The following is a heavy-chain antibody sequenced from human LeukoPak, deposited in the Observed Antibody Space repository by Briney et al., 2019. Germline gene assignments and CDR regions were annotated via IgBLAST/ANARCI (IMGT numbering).Heavy chain of an antibody. J-gene: IGHJ4*02. CDR2: VYQSGTT. Sequence: SETLSLTCVVSGYSISSDYYWVWIRQPPGKGLEWIGNVYQSGTTYSNPSLKSRVTMSVDTSKNQFSLKVNSVTAADTAVYYCARLPRGSGSYHFDYWGQGTLVTVSS. CDR1: GYSISSDYY. CDR3: ARLPRGSGSYHFDY. V-gene: IGHV4-38-2*01. D-gene: IGHD3-10*01.